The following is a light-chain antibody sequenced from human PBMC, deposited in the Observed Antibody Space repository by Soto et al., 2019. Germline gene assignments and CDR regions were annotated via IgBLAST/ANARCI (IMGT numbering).Light chain of an antibody. CDR1: QSISSN. J-gene: IGKJ4*01. Sequence: EIVMTQSPATLSVSQGERATLLCRASQSISSNLAWYQQKAGQAPRLLIYGTSTRATGIPARFSGSGSGTEFTITTSSLQSEDCAVYYYQQDNNLPPLTFGGGAKVEMK. CDR2: GTS. CDR3: QQDNNLPPLT. V-gene: IGKV3-15*01.